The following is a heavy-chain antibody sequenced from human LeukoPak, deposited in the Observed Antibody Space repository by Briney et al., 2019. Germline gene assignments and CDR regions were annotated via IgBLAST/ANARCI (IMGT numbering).Heavy chain of an antibody. CDR3: AKDRKYSSSWFEFDY. D-gene: IGHD6-13*01. Sequence: GGSLRLSCVASGFTFTDYFMSWVRQAPGKGLEWVASIKHNGGEKYYVDSVKGRFTISRDNAKNSLYLEMSSLRVEDTAVYYCAKDRKYSSSWFEFDYWGQGTLVTVSS. CDR2: IKHNGGEK. J-gene: IGHJ4*02. CDR1: GFTFTDYF. V-gene: IGHV3-7*01.